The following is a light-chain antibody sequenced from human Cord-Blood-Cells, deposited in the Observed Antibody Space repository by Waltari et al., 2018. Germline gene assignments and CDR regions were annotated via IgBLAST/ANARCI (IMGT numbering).Light chain of an antibody. V-gene: IGKV3-20*01. Sequence: EIVLPQSPGTLSLSPGERATLHGRASQSVSSSYLAWYQQQPGQAPRLLIDGAASRATGIPDRFSGSGSGTDFTLTSSRLEHEDLAVYYCEQYGSSPVFGQGTRLESK. CDR3: EQYGSSPV. CDR1: QSVSSSY. J-gene: IGKJ5*01. CDR2: GAA.